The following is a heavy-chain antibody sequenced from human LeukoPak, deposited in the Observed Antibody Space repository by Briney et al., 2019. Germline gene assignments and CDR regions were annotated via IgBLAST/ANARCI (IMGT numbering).Heavy chain of an antibody. D-gene: IGHD3-10*01. CDR1: GYSFTSYW. Sequence: GESLKISCKGSGYSFTSYWISWVRQMPGKGLEWMGRIDPSDSYTNYSPSFQGHVTISADKSTSTAYLQWSSLKASDTAMYYCARVRRSGSGSSWFDPWGQGTLVTVSS. V-gene: IGHV5-10-1*01. CDR3: ARVRRSGSGSSWFDP. CDR2: IDPSDSYT. J-gene: IGHJ5*02.